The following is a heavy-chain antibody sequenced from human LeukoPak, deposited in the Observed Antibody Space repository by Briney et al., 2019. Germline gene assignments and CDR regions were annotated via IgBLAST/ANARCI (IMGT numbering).Heavy chain of an antibody. V-gene: IGHV4-39*07. J-gene: IGHJ6*03. CDR2: IYHSGTT. D-gene: IGHD3-16*01. Sequence: PSETLSLTCSVTGGSIRSDTYYWAWIRQAPGKGLEWIGSIYHSGTTHYTPSVQSRITISLDTARNQFSLFLTSVTTADTAVYYCARDGGGMAPHYYYYHMDVWGAGTTVSVSS. CDR3: ARDGGGMAPHYYYYHMDV. CDR1: GGSIRSDTYY.